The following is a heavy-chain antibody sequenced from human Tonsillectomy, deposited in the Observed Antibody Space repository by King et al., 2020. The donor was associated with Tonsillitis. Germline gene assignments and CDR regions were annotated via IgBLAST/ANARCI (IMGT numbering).Heavy chain of an antibody. D-gene: IGHD3-22*01. CDR2: INPNNGGT. Sequence: VQLVESGAEVKKPGASVKVSCKASGYTFTDYYMHWVRQAPGQGLEWMGWINPNNGGTNLAQKFQGRVTMTRDTSISTAYMELSRLRSNDTAVYYCARDSYYDGSGYSDSWGQGTLVTVSS. CDR3: ARDSYYDGSGYSDS. J-gene: IGHJ4*02. CDR1: GYTFTDYY. V-gene: IGHV1-2*02.